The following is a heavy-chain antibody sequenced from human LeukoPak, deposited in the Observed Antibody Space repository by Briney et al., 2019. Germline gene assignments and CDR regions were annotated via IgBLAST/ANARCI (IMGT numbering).Heavy chain of an antibody. CDR2: ISYDGSNK. D-gene: IGHD3-10*01. Sequence: GGSLRLSCAASGFTFSSYAMHWVRQAPGKGLEWVAAISYDGSNKYYADSVKGRFTISRDNSKDTLYLQMNSLRAEDTAVYYCAGDSGVSGYYYYYGMDVWGQGTTVTVSS. CDR1: GFTFSSYA. V-gene: IGHV3-30-3*01. CDR3: AGDSGVSGYYYYYGMDV. J-gene: IGHJ6*02.